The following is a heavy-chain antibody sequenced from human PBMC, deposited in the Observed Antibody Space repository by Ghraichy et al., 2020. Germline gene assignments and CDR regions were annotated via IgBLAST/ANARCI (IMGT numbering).Heavy chain of an antibody. CDR2: IYYSGST. CDR1: GGSISSYY. D-gene: IGHD3-3*01. J-gene: IGHJ3*02. CDR3: ARYGTSDDFWSGYSDAFDI. Sequence: GSLRLSCTVSGGSISSYYWSWIRQPPGKGLEWIGYIYYSGSTNYNPSLKSRVTISVDTSKNQFSLKPSSVTAADTAVYYCARYGTSDDFWSGYSDAFDIWGQGTMVTVSS. V-gene: IGHV4-59*01.